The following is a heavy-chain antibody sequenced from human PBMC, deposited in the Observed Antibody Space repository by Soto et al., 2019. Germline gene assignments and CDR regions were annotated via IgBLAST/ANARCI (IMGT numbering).Heavy chain of an antibody. J-gene: IGHJ4*02. CDR1: RFTFSDYY. CDR3: ARDLEPQYYFDS. Sequence: QVELVESGGDLVTPGGSLRLSCAASRFTFSDYYMGRIRQAPGKGLEWVSYISSSGGTTYYADSVKGRFTISRDNAKNSLYLQMNSLRVEDTAVYYCARDLEPQYYFDSWGQGTLVTVSS. CDR2: ISSSGGTT. V-gene: IGHV3-11*01.